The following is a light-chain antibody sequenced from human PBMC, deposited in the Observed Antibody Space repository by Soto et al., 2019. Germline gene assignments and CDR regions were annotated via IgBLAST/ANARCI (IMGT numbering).Light chain of an antibody. Sequence: EIVLTQSPGTLSLSPGERATLSCRASQSISSNYLAWYQQKRGQPPRLLIYGASSRATGIPDRFSGSGSGQDCTLTISRLEPEDFAVYYCRQYGSSPLFAFGPGTEGDLK. J-gene: IGKJ3*01. CDR3: RQYGSSPLFA. V-gene: IGKV3-20*01. CDR2: GAS. CDR1: QSISSNY.